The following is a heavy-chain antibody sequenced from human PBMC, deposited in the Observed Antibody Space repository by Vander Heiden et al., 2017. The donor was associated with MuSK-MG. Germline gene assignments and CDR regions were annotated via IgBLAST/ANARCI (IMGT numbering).Heavy chain of an antibody. CDR3: ARGRSNDN. Sequence: EVQLVESGGGLVQPGGSLRLSCAASGFTFTTYWMSWVRQAPGKGLEWVANIKLDGREKYYVDSVKGRFTISRDNAQSSLYLQMNSLRAEDTAVYYCARGRSNDNWGQGTLVTVSS. D-gene: IGHD6-6*01. J-gene: IGHJ4*02. CDR2: IKLDGREK. CDR1: GFTFTTYW. V-gene: IGHV3-7*01.